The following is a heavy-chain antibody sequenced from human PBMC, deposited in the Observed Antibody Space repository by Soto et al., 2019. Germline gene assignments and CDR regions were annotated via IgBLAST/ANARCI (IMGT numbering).Heavy chain of an antibody. CDR2: INPNSGDT. J-gene: IGHJ4*02. D-gene: IGHD5-18*01. V-gene: IGHV1-2*02. Sequence: QVQLVQSGTEVKKAGASVKVSCKASGYPFTGYYIHWVRQAPGRGLEWMGWINPNSGDTTYEQNFQGRVTMTRDTSTTTVYLELSRLKSDDTAVYYCVTSLRSYSYNDYWGQGTLVTVSS. CDR1: GYPFTGYY. CDR3: VTSLRSYSYNDY.